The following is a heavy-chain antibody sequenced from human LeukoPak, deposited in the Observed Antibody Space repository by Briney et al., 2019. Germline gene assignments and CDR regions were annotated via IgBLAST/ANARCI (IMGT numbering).Heavy chain of an antibody. Sequence: GESLQISCQGSGYSFNTYWIAWVRQVPGKGLEWMGIIYPGDSDTRYSPSSQGQITMSADKSINTAYLRWSSLKASDTAMYYCARAYYCGGGGCKLEYWGQGTLVTVSP. D-gene: IGHD2-21*01. CDR3: ARAYYCGGGGCKLEY. V-gene: IGHV5-51*01. CDR2: IYPGDSDT. J-gene: IGHJ4*02. CDR1: GYSFNTYW.